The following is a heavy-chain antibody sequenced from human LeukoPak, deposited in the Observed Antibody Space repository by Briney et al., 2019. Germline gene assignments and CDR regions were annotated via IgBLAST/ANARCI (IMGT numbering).Heavy chain of an antibody. CDR2: IYTSGST. CDR3: ASWYYDFWSGYPYYFDY. V-gene: IGHV4-61*02. J-gene: IGHJ4*02. D-gene: IGHD3-3*01. Sequence: SQTLSLTCTVSGGSISSGSYYWSWIRQPGGKGLEWIGRIYTSGSTNYIPSLKSRVTISVDTSKNQFSLKLSSVTAADTAVYYCASWYYDFWSGYPYYFDYWGQGTLVTVSS. CDR1: GGSISSGSYY.